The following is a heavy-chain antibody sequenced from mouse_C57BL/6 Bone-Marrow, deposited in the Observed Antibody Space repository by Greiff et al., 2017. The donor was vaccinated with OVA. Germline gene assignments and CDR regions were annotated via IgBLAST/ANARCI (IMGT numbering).Heavy chain of an antibody. J-gene: IGHJ2*01. Sequence: QVQLQQPGAELVKPGASVKMSCKASGYTFTSYWITWVKQRPGQGLEWIGDIYPGSGSTNYNEKFKSQATLTVDTSSSTGYMQLSSLTSEDSAVYYGASPIYYYGSSYRYFDYWGQGTTLTVSS. CDR3: ASPIYYYGSSYRYFDY. D-gene: IGHD1-1*01. CDR1: GYTFTSYW. CDR2: IYPGSGST. V-gene: IGHV1-55*01.